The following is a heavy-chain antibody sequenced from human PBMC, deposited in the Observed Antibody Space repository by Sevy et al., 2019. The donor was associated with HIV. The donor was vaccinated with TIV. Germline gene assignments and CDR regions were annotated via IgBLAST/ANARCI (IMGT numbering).Heavy chain of an antibody. Sequence: GGALRLSCTASGFTFGDYAMSWFRQAPGKGLEWVGFIRSKAYGGTTEYAASVKGRFTISRDDSKSIAYLQMNSLKTEDTAVYYCTRDRYFDWLPPGGMDVWGQGTTVTVSS. V-gene: IGHV3-49*03. CDR1: GFTFGDYA. CDR2: IRSKAYGGTT. J-gene: IGHJ6*02. D-gene: IGHD3-9*01. CDR3: TRDRYFDWLPPGGMDV.